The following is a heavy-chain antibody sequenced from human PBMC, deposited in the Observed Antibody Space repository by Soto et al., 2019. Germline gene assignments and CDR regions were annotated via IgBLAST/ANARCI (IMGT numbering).Heavy chain of an antibody. CDR3: EAASWPSYPSDP. J-gene: IGHJ5*02. Sequence: QVQLVQSGAEVKKPGASVKVSCKASGYTFTSYGISWVRQAPGQGLEWMGWISAYNGNTNYAQKLQGRVTMTTDTALRTGGSGRVCLRSHDTPVYYSEAASWPSYPSDPSRQGTLGTLSP. CDR1: GYTFTSYG. V-gene: IGHV1-18*01. D-gene: IGHD6-25*01. CDR2: ISAYNGNT.